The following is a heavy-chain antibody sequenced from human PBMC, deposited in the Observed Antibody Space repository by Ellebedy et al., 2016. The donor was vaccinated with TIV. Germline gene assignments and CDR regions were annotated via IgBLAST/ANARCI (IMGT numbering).Heavy chain of an antibody. CDR2: IYYSGST. Sequence: MPSETLSLTCTISGGSISRYYWSWIRQTPGKGLEWIGYIYYSGSTNYNPSLKSRITTSVDTSKNLFSIKLSSDTAADMAVYYCARHRNGDNRYFDLWGRGTLVIVSS. V-gene: IGHV4-59*08. J-gene: IGHJ2*01. CDR3: ARHRNGDNRYFDL. D-gene: IGHD1-14*01. CDR1: GGSISRYY.